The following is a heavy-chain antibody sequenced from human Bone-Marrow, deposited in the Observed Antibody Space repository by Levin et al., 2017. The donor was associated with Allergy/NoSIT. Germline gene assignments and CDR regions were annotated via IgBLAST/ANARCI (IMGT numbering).Heavy chain of an antibody. J-gene: IGHJ3*01. Sequence: ETLSLTCAASGFAFGDYAMTWVRQAPGKGLEWVSDITGGGSDTWYGDSVKGRFTVSRDNSKDMLYLELNSLRVEDTGIYYCAKKQAGTSGFSFDVWGQGTTVTVSS. V-gene: IGHV3-23*01. D-gene: IGHD6-19*01. CDR2: ITGGGSDT. CDR1: GFAFGDYA. CDR3: AKKQAGTSGFSFDV.